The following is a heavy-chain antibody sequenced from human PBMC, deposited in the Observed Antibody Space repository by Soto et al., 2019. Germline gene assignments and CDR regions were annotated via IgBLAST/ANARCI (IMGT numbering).Heavy chain of an antibody. CDR1: GFTFSSYD. V-gene: IGHV3-13*01. D-gene: IGHD3-22*01. CDR2: IGTAGDT. Sequence: GGSLRLSCVASGFTFSSYDMHWVRQATGKGLEWVSAIGTAGDTYYPGSVKGRFTISRENAKNSLYLQMNSLRAGDTAVYYCAIGGYYDSSGYQGLHDAFDIWGQGTMVTVSS. CDR3: AIGGYYDSSGYQGLHDAFDI. J-gene: IGHJ3*02.